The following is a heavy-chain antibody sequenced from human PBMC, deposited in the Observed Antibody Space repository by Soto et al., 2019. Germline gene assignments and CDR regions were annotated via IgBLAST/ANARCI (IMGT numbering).Heavy chain of an antibody. V-gene: IGHV4-30-4*01. Sequence: TSESLSLTCTVPGGSISSGDYYWSWILQPPGKGLEWIGYIYYSGSTYYNPSLKSRVTISVDTSKNQFSLKLSSVTAADTAVYYCAREGRAPYYYYGMDVWGQGTTVTVSS. CDR1: GGSISSGDYY. J-gene: IGHJ6*02. CDR2: IYYSGST. CDR3: AREGRAPYYYYGMDV.